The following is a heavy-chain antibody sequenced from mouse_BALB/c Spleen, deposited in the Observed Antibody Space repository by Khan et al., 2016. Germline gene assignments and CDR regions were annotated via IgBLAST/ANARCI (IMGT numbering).Heavy chain of an antibody. Sequence: EVQLQESGAELVKPGASVKLSCTASGFYIKDTYMHWVKQRPEQGLEWIGKIDPANGNTKYDPNFQGKATITADTSSNTAYLQLSSLTSEDTAVYYCARAYYDYWCAYWGQGTLVTVSA. V-gene: IGHV14-3*02. CDR3: ARAYYDYWCAY. CDR2: IDPANGNT. CDR1: GFYIKDTY. J-gene: IGHJ3*01. D-gene: IGHD2-4*01.